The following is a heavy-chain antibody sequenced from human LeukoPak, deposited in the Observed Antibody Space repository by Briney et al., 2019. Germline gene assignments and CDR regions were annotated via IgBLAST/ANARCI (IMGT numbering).Heavy chain of an antibody. D-gene: IGHD6-6*01. CDR3: ARASLSIAARPYYYYYMDV. J-gene: IGHJ6*03. CDR1: GGTFSSYA. Sequence: SVKVSCKASGGTFSSYAISWVRQAPGQGLEWMGGIIPIFGTANYAQKFQGRVTITADESTSTAYMELSSLRSEDTAVYYCARASLSIAARPYYYYYMDVWGKGTTVTVSS. V-gene: IGHV1-69*13. CDR2: IIPIFGTA.